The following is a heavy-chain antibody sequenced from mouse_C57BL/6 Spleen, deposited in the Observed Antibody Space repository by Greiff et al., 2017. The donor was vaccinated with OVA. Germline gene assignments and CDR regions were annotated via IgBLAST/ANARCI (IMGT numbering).Heavy chain of an antibody. D-gene: IGHD1-1*01. CDR2: ISSGSSPT. V-gene: IGHV5-17*01. Sequence: EVKVVESGGGLVKPGGSLKLSCAASGFTFSDYGMHWVRQAPEKGLEWVAYISSGSSPTYYAATVQGRFTISSDNAKNTLFLQRTSMRSEDTAMYYCARLDYYGSRYYAMDDWGKGTSVTVSS. CDR3: ARLDYYGSRYYAMDD. J-gene: IGHJ4*01. CDR1: GFTFSDYG.